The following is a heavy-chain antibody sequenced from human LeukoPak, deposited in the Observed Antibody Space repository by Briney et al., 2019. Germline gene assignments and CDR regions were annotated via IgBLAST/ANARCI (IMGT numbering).Heavy chain of an antibody. Sequence: PGGSLRLSCAASGFTFSDYYMSWIRQAPGKGLEWVSYISSSGSTIYYADSVKCRFTISSDNAKNSLYLQMNSLIAEDTAVYYCARGPRAMGYYYYYYMDVWGKGTTVTVSS. CDR2: ISSSGSTI. J-gene: IGHJ6*03. CDR1: GFTFSDYY. V-gene: IGHV3-11*04. D-gene: IGHD5-18*01. CDR3: ARGPRAMGYYYYYYMDV.